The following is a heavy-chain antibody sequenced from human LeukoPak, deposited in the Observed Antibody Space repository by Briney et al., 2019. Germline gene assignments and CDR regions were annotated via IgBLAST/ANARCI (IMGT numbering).Heavy chain of an antibody. CDR3: ARGRGGPPFDY. CDR2: ISADGGTT. J-gene: IGHJ4*02. CDR1: GFSFRGYG. V-gene: IGHV3-64*02. Sequence: GGSLRLSCAASGFSFRGYGMHCVRQAPGKGLEYVSAISADGGTTYYADSVKDRFIISRDNAKNTLYLQMGSLRNEDMAVYYCARGRGGPPFDYWGQGTLVIVSS.